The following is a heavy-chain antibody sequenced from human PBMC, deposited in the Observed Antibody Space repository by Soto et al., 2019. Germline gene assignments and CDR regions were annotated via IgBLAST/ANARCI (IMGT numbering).Heavy chain of an antibody. CDR1: GGSISSGDYY. CDR3: AREEYGGNSRGSGMDV. D-gene: IGHD2-21*02. V-gene: IGHV4-30-4*01. Sequence: SETLSLTCTVSGGSISSGDYYWSWIRQPPGKGLEWIGYIYYSGSTYYNPSLKSRVTISVDTSKNQFSLKLSSVTAADTAVYYCAREEYGGNSRGSGMDVWGQGTTVTVSS. J-gene: IGHJ6*02. CDR2: IYYSGST.